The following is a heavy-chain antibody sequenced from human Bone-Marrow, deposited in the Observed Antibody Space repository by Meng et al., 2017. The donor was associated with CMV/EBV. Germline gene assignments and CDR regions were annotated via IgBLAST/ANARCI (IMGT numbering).Heavy chain of an antibody. Sequence: GESLKISCAASGFTFSSYSMNWVRQAPGKGLEWVSSISSSSSYIYYADSVKGRFTISRDNAKNSLYLQMNSLRAEDTAVYYCASVGGYSNYGFLDYWGQGTRVTGSS. CDR3: ASVGGYSNYGFLDY. CDR1: GFTFSSYS. V-gene: IGHV3-21*01. D-gene: IGHD4-11*01. J-gene: IGHJ4*02. CDR2: ISSSSSYI.